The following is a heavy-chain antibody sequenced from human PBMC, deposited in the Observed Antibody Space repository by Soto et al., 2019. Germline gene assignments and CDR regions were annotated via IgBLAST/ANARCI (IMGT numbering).Heavy chain of an antibody. CDR2: ISGSGGST. V-gene: IGHV3-23*01. D-gene: IGHD3-3*01. CDR3: AKVPSETYYDFWSGYSFLDY. J-gene: IGHJ4*02. Sequence: PGGSLRLSCAASGFTFSSYAMSWVRQAPGKGLEWVSAISGSGGSTYYADSVKGRFTISRDNSKNTLYLQMNSLRAEDTAVYYCAKVPSETYYDFWSGYSFLDYWGQGTLVTVSS. CDR1: GFTFSSYA.